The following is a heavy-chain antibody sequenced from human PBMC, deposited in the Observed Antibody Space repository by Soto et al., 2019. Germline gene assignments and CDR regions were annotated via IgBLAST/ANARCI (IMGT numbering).Heavy chain of an antibody. CDR1: GDSVSTNSAA. J-gene: IGHJ6*03. V-gene: IGHV6-1*01. D-gene: IGHD3-16*01. CDR2: TLYRSKWYN. Sequence: SQTLSLTCAISGDSVSTNSAAWSWIRQSPSRGLEWLGRTLYRSKWYNEYAVSVKSRMTINADTSKNQFSLQLNSVTPEDTAVYYCARDGGAGGPYYMDVWGKGTTVTVSS. CDR3: ARDGGAGGPYYMDV.